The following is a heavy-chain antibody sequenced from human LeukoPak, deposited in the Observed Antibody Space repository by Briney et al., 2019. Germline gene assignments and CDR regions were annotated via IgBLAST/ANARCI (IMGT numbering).Heavy chain of an antibody. J-gene: IGHJ5*02. V-gene: IGHV4-38-2*02. CDR3: ARSYSAAHWFDP. CDR2: IYHSGST. D-gene: IGHD1-26*01. CDR1: GYSTSSGYY. Sequence: PSETLSLTCTVSGYSTSSGYYWGWIRQPPGKGLEWIGSIYHSGSTYYNPSLKSRVTISVDTSKNQFSLKLSSVTAADTAVYYCARSYSAAHWFDPCGQGTLVTVSS.